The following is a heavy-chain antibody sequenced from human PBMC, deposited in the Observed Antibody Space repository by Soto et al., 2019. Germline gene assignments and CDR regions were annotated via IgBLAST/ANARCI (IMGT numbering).Heavy chain of an antibody. CDR2: ISGSGDST. V-gene: IGHV3-23*01. CDR1: GFTFSSYA. CDR3: SKWPPEVIHYFSY. Sequence: GGSLRLSCAASGFTFSSYAMTWVRQAPGKGLEWVSGISGSGDSTYYADSVKGRFTISRDNSKNTLYLQMNSLRAEDTAVYYCSKWPPEVIHYFSYWGQGTLVTVSS. J-gene: IGHJ4*02.